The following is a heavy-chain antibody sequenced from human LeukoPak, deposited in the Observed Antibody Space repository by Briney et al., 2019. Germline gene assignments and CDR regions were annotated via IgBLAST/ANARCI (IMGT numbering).Heavy chain of an antibody. J-gene: IGHJ4*02. V-gene: IGHV3-53*01. CDR2: LYSGGSA. CDR1: GFTVSTNY. CDR3: ARGYNYGHHFDY. D-gene: IGHD5-18*01. Sequence: GGSLRLSCAASGFTVSTNYINWVRQAPGKGLEWLSVLYSGGSAAYADSVRGRFTISRDNSKNTLYLQMNRLRAEDTAVYYCARGYNYGHHFDYWGQGTLVTVYS.